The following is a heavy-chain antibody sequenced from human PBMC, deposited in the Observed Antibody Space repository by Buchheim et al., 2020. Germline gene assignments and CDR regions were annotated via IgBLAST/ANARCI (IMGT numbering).Heavy chain of an antibody. J-gene: IGHJ4*02. Sequence: QVQLQESGPGLVKPSQTLSLTCTVSGSSISSGSYYWTWIRQPAGKGLEWIGRIYATGSTHYHSSLKSRVSISLVPSKHQPSLTLSSVTAADTAVYYCAASSFLDTAMVFDYWGRGAL. V-gene: IGHV4-61*02. CDR3: AASSFLDTAMVFDY. D-gene: IGHD5-18*01. CDR2: IYATGST. CDR1: GSSISSGSYY.